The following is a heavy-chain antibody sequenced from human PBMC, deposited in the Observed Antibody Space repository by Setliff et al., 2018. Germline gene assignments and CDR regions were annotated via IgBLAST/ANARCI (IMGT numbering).Heavy chain of an antibody. V-gene: IGHV3-21*01. D-gene: IGHD1-26*01. J-gene: IGHJ3*02. CDR1: GFTFSSYS. CDR3: TRDWGEAGSTNAFDI. CDR2: ISSSSSYI. Sequence: GGSLRLSCAASGFTFSSYSLNWVRQAPGKGLEWVSSISSSSSYIYYADSVQGRFTISRDNAKNAVYLQMNSLRAEDTAVYYCTRDWGEAGSTNAFDIWGQGTTVTVSS.